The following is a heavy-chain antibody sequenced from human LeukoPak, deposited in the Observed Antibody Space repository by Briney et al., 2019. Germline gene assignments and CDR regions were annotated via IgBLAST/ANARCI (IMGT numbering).Heavy chain of an antibody. Sequence: GRSLRLSCAASGFTFSSYGMHWVRQAPGKGLEWVAVISYDGSNKYYADSVKGRFTISRDNSKNTLYLQMNSLRAEDTAVYYCAKDQYLYYYGSGSYLFDYWGQGTLVTVSS. J-gene: IGHJ4*02. CDR2: ISYDGSNK. CDR3: AKDQYLYYYGSGSYLFDY. CDR1: GFTFSSYG. D-gene: IGHD3-10*01. V-gene: IGHV3-30*18.